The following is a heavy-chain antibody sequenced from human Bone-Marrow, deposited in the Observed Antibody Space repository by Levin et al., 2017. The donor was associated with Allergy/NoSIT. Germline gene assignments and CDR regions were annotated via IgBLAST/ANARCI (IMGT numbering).Heavy chain of an antibody. V-gene: IGHV2-70*11. Sequence: SGPTLVKPTQTLTLTCTFSGFSLSTSGMCVSWIRQPPGKALEWLARIDWVDDKYYSTSLKTRLIISKDTSKNQVVLTMTNMDPVDTATYYCARATNHYYGRGFDYWGQGTLVTVSS. CDR3: ARATNHYYGRGFDY. D-gene: IGHD3-10*01. CDR2: IDWVDDK. J-gene: IGHJ4*02. CDR1: GFSLSTSGMC.